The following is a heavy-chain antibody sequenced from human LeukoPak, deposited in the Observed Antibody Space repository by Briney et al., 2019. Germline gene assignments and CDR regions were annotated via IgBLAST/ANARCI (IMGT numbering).Heavy chain of an antibody. V-gene: IGHV3-21*01. CDR2: ISSSSPYI. D-gene: IGHD5-18*01. Sequence: GGALRLSCAASGFTFSDYSMNWVRQAPGKGLEGVASISSSSPYIYYTDSVKGRFTISRDNAKNSLFLQMNSLRAEDTAVYYCARLYSRVGPFDYWGQGTLVTVSS. J-gene: IGHJ4*02. CDR1: GFTFSDYS. CDR3: ARLYSRVGPFDY.